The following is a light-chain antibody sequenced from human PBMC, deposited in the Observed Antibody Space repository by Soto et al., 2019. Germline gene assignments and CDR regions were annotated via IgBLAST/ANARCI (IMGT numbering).Light chain of an antibody. CDR1: QSVLYSSNNKNY. J-gene: IGKJ5*01. Sequence: DIVMTQSPDSLAVSLGERATINCKSSQSVLYSSNNKNYLAWYQQKPGQPPKLLIYWASTRESGVPDRFSVSGSGTDFTLTISSLHAEDVAVYYCQQYYSTPPITFGQGTRLEIK. CDR3: QQYYSTPPIT. CDR2: WAS. V-gene: IGKV4-1*01.